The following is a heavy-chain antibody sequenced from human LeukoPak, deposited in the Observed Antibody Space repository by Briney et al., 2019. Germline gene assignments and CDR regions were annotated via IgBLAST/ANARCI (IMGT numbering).Heavy chain of an antibody. J-gene: IGHJ2*01. CDR1: GGSISGHY. Sequence: SETLSLTCTVSGGSISGHYWSWIRLPPGKGLEWIGYTYYSGSTNYNPSLKGRVTISVDTSKNQFSLKMRSVTAADTAVYFCARPLGGGSEWYFDLWGRGTLVTVSS. V-gene: IGHV4-59*08. CDR3: ARPLGGGSEWYFDL. CDR2: TYYSGST. D-gene: IGHD2-15*01.